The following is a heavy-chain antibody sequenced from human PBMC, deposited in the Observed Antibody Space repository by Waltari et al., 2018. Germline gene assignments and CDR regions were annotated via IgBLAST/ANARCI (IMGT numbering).Heavy chain of an antibody. CDR1: GFTFSSYW. V-gene: IGHV3-74*01. J-gene: IGHJ4*02. CDR3: ARPRGIAAADPFDY. CDR2: INSDGSST. Sequence: EVQLVESGGGLVQPGGSLRLSCAASGFTFSSYWMHWVRQAPGKGLVWVSGINSDGSSTSYADSVKGRFTISRANAKNKLYLQMNSLRAEDTAVYYCARPRGIAAADPFDYWGQGTLVTVSS. D-gene: IGHD6-13*01.